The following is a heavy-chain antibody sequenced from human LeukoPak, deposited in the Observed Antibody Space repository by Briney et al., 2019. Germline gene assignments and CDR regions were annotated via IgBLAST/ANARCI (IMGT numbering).Heavy chain of an antibody. CDR2: IIPILGIA. Sequence: SVKVSCKASGGTFSSYAISWVRQAPGQGLEWMGRIIPILGIANYAQKFQGRVTITADKSTSTAYMELSSLRSEDTAVYYCAAGYSSSWYVTDGLTYWGQGTLVTVSS. J-gene: IGHJ4*02. V-gene: IGHV1-69*04. CDR1: GGTFSSYA. D-gene: IGHD6-13*01. CDR3: AAGYSSSWYVTDGLTY.